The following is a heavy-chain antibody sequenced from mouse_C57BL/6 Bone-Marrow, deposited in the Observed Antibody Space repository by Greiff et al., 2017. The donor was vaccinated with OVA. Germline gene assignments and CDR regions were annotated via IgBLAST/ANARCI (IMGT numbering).Heavy chain of an antibody. CDR1: GFTFSSYT. V-gene: IGHV5-9*01. D-gene: IGHD1-1*01. Sequence: EVKLVESGGGLVKPGGSLKLSCAASGFTFSSYTMSWVRQTPEKRLEWVATISGGGGNTYYPDSVKGRFTISRDNAKNTLYLQMSSLRSKDTALYYCARPHYYGSSNWYFDVWGTGTTVTVSS. CDR3: ARPHYYGSSNWYFDV. CDR2: ISGGGGNT. J-gene: IGHJ1*03.